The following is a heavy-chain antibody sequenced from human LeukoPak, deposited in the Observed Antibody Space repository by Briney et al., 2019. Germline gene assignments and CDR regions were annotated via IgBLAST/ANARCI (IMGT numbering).Heavy chain of an antibody. CDR3: ARAVAATFDY. CDR1: GGTFSSYA. J-gene: IGHJ4*02. Sequence: ASVKVSCKASGGTFSSYAISWVRQAPGQGLEWMGIINPSGGSTTYAHKFQGRVTMTRDTSTSTVYMDLSSLRSEDTAMYYCARAVAATFDYWGQGTLVTVSS. V-gene: IGHV1-46*01. D-gene: IGHD6-19*01. CDR2: INPSGGST.